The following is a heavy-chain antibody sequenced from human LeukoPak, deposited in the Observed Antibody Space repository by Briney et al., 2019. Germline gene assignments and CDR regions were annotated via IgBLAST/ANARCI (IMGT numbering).Heavy chain of an antibody. J-gene: IGHJ3*02. D-gene: IGHD1-1*01. Sequence: SQTLSLTCSISGGSISSGGYYWSWIRQHPGKGLEWIGYIDYSGSTYYNPSLKSRVTISVDTSKNQFSLKLSSVTAADTAVYYCARMMENDAFDIWGQGTMVTVSS. CDR3: ARMMENDAFDI. V-gene: IGHV4-31*03. CDR2: IDYSGST. CDR1: GGSISSGGYY.